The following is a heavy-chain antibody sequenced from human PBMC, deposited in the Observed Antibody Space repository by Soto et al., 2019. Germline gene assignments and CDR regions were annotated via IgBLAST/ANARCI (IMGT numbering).Heavy chain of an antibody. CDR1: GGSISSFY. J-gene: IGHJ5*02. CDR3: ARALQEYPTYAGWLDP. Sequence: PSETLSLTCTVSGGSISSFYWSWIRQPPGKGLEWIGYISYTGSTSYNPSLKSRVTISVDTSKNQLSLKLTSVTAADAAVYYCARALQEYPTYAGWLDPSGQGTLVTVYS. V-gene: IGHV4-59*01. D-gene: IGHD2-2*01. CDR2: ISYTGST.